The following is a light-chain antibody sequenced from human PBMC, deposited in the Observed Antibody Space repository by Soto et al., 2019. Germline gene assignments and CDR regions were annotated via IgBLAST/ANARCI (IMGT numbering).Light chain of an antibody. CDR3: QHGYSTPLT. J-gene: IGKJ4*01. CDR2: AAS. V-gene: IGKV1-39*01. CDR1: QSISTY. Sequence: DIQMTQSPSSLSASVGDRVTITCRASQSISTYLHWYQQKPGKAPNLLIYAASTLQSGVPSRCSGSGSGTDFTLTISSLQPEDFATYFCQHGYSTPLTCGGGTKVDIK.